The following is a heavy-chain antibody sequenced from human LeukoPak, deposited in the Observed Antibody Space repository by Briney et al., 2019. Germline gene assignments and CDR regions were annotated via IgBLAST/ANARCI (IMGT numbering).Heavy chain of an antibody. CDR3: ARDRGYWGEALGYFDY. V-gene: IGHV4-59*12. D-gene: IGHD7-27*01. CDR2: IYYSGGT. CDR1: GVSISSYY. J-gene: IGHJ4*02. Sequence: PSETLSLTCTVSGVSISSYYWSWVRQPPGKGLEWGVYIYYSGGTNYNPSLKSRVTISVDTSKNQFSLKLRSVTAADTAVYYCARDRGYWGEALGYFDYWGQGTLVTVPS.